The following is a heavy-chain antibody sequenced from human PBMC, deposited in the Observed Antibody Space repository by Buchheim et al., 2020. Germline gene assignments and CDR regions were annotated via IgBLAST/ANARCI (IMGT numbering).Heavy chain of an antibody. CDR3: SRGSSSSAYFGLDV. D-gene: IGHD6-6*01. V-gene: IGHV3-49*03. Sequence: EVQVVESGGGLIQPGRSLRLSCTGSGFNFGDYAMSWFRQAPGKGLEWVGIIRSRAYGGKPGYADSVLGRFTMSRDAYRSIAYLQMNSLRIEDTAVYSCSRGSSSSAYFGLDVWGQGTT. J-gene: IGHJ6*02. CDR1: GFNFGDYA. CDR2: IRSRAYGGKP.